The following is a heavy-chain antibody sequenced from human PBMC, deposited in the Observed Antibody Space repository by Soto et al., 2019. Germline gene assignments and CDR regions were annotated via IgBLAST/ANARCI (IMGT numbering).Heavy chain of an antibody. V-gene: IGHV3-23*01. CDR3: AKSVYNWNDGFFDY. CDR1: GFTFSSYA. CDR2: ISGSGGST. D-gene: IGHD1-1*01. Sequence: GGSLRLSCAASGFTFSSYAMSWVRQAPGKGLEWVSVISGSGGSTHYADSVKGRFTISRDNSKNTLYLQMNSLRAEDTAVYYCAKSVYNWNDGFFDYWGQGTLVTVSS. J-gene: IGHJ4*02.